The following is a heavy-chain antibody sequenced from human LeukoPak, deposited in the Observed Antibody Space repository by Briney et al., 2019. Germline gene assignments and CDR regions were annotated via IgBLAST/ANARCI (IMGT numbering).Heavy chain of an antibody. J-gene: IGHJ4*02. D-gene: IGHD2-2*01. CDR2: IIPIFGTA. CDR3: ARALGYCSSTSCSYFDY. Sequence: ASVKVSCKASGGTFSSYAISWVRQAPGQGLGWMGGIIPIFGTANYAQKFQGRVTITADKSTSTAYMELSSLRSEDTAVYCCARALGYCSSTSCSYFDYWGQGTLVTVSS. V-gene: IGHV1-69*06. CDR1: GGTFSSYA.